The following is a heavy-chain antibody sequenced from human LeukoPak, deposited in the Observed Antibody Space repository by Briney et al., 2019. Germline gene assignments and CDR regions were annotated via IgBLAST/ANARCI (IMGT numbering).Heavy chain of an antibody. CDR3: ARGEAVAGTADY. Sequence: SQTLSLTCTVSGGSISSGDYYWSWIRQPPGKGLEWIGYIYYSGSTHYNPSLKSRVTISVDTSKNQFSLKLSSVTAADTAVYYCARGEAVAGTADYWGQGTLVTVSS. CDR2: IYYSGST. D-gene: IGHD6-19*01. J-gene: IGHJ4*02. V-gene: IGHV4-30-4*01. CDR1: GGSISSGDYY.